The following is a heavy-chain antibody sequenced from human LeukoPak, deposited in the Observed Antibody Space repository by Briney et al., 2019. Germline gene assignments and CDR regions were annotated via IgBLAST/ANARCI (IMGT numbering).Heavy chain of an antibody. CDR3: ARRGYSYGSRGAFDI. CDR1: GGSISSYY. V-gene: IGHV4-59*01. J-gene: IGHJ3*02. Sequence: PSETLSLTCTVSGGSISSYYWSWIRQPPGKGLEWIGYIYYSGSTNYNPSLKSRVTISVDTSKNQFSLKLSSVTAADTAVYYCARRGYSYGSRGAFDIWGQATMVTVSS. CDR2: IYYSGST. D-gene: IGHD5-18*01.